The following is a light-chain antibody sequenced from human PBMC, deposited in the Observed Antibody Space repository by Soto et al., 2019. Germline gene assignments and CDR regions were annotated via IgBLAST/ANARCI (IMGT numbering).Light chain of an antibody. V-gene: IGKV3-20*01. CDR2: GAS. J-gene: IGKJ5*01. CDR3: QQFDDSVT. CDR1: RSFASSY. Sequence: ELVLTQSPVTLSLSPGERATLSCRASRSFASSYLGWYQQKPGQAPRLLMYGASDRATGTPGRFSGSGSGTDFTLTISGLEPEDSAVYYCQQFDDSVTFGQGTRLEIK.